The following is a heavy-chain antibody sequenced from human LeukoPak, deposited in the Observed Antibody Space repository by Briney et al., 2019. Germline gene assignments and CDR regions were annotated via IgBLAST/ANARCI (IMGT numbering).Heavy chain of an antibody. Sequence: GASVKVSCKASGYTLTGYYMHWVRQAPGQGLEWMGWINPNSGGTNYAQKFQGRVTMTRDTSISTAYMELSRLRSDDTAVYYCARRIVVVPAARYYYMDVWGKGTTVTVSS. J-gene: IGHJ6*03. CDR1: GYTLTGYY. V-gene: IGHV1-2*02. D-gene: IGHD2-2*01. CDR2: INPNSGGT. CDR3: ARRIVVVPAARYYYMDV.